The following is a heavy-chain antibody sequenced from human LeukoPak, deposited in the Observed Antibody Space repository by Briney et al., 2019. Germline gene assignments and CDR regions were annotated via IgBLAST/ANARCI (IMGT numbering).Heavy chain of an antibody. CDR1: GASINSGAFF. J-gene: IGHJ5*02. CDR3: AREEFGTALFDL. D-gene: IGHD1-7*01. V-gene: IGHV4-39*07. Sequence: SETLSLTCSVSGASINSGAFFWGWIRQSPGMGLQWIASIYHNGSTYYTPSLKSRLTMSLDMSKNHFSLRLKSVTAADTAVYYCAREEFGTALFDLWGQGTLVTVSS. CDR2: IYHNGST.